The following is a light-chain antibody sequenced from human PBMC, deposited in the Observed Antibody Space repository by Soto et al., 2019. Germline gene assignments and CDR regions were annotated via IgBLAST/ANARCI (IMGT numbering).Light chain of an antibody. CDR1: ENMNIY. V-gene: IGKV1-5*03. Sequence: DIQMTQSPSTLSASIGDTVTITCRASENMNIYLAWYQQKPGKAPRLLIYSTSNLESGVPSRFSGSGSGTQFSLTIRSLQPDDFAIYHCQQYASYPWTSGEGTTVEVK. CDR2: STS. J-gene: IGKJ1*01. CDR3: QQYASYPWT.